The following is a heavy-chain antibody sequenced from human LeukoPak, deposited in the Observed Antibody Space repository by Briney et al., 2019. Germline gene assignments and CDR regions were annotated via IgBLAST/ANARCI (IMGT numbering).Heavy chain of an antibody. Sequence: RTSLRLSCAASGFTFSDYAMHWVRQAPGKGLEWVAVIAYGGTYTHHADSLKGRFTISRDNSRDTLYLQINSLRPEDTALYYCARNKAITAFFGMDVWGQGTTIIVSS. D-gene: IGHD2/OR15-2a*01. CDR3: ARNKAITAFFGMDV. J-gene: IGHJ6*02. CDR1: GFTFSDYA. V-gene: IGHV3-30*03. CDR2: IAYGGTYT.